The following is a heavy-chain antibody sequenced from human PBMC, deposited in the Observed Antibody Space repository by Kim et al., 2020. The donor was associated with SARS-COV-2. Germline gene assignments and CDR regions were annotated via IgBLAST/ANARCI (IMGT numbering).Heavy chain of an antibody. V-gene: IGHV3-74*01. CDR3: AKGTSKIFGDLDS. CDR2: INTDGSGT. Sequence: GGSLRLSCAASGFTFSSYWMHWVRQVPGKGLVWVSRINTDGSGTSYADSVKGRFTISRDNVKNTVDLQMNSLRPEDTAVYYCAKGTSKIFGDLDSWGQGTLVTVSS. CDR1: GFTFSSYW. D-gene: IGHD2-21*02. J-gene: IGHJ4*02.